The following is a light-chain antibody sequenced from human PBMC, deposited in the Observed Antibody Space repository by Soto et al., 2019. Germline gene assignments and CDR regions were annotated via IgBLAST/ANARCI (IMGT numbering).Light chain of an antibody. Sequence: AIRMTQSPSSFSASTGDRVTITCRASQDISSFLAWYQQKPGKAPKLLIYGASTLQSGVPSRFSGCGSGTNFTLTINYLQSEDFASYSCQQYYSYPLYTFGQGTKVEIK. J-gene: IGKJ2*01. CDR1: QDISSF. CDR3: QQYYSYPLYT. CDR2: GAS. V-gene: IGKV1-8*01.